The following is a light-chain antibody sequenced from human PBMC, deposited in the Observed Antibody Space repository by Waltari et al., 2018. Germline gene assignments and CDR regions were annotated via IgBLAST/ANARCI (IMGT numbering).Light chain of an antibody. J-gene: IGLJ3*02. CDR2: RND. V-gene: IGLV1-44*01. CDR3: ATWDDSPNGHWV. Sequence: QSVLPQPPSASGTPGQRVTISCSGRASNIGDNVVNWYQQFPGKAPKPGIYRNDQRPAGVPDRFSGSKSGTSASLAISGLQSEDEADYYCATWDDSPNGHWVFGGGTKVTVL. CDR1: ASNIGDNV.